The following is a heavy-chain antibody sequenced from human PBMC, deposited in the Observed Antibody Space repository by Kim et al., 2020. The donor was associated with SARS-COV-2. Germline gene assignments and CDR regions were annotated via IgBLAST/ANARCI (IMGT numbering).Heavy chain of an antibody. V-gene: IGHV3-49*03. J-gene: IGHJ3*02. CDR1: GFTFGDYA. Sequence: GGSLRLSCTASGFTFGDYAMSWFRQAPGKGLEWVGFIRSKAYGGTTEYAASVKGRFTISRDDSKSIAYLQMNSLKTEDTAVYYCTRDPYDSSGYYPPRRQGAFDIWGQGTMVTVSS. CDR2: IRSKAYGGTT. CDR3: TRDPYDSSGYYPPRRQGAFDI. D-gene: IGHD3-22*01.